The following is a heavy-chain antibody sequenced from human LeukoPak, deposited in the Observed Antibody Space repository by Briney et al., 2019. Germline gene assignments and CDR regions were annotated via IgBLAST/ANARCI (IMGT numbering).Heavy chain of an antibody. Sequence: SETLSLTCAVSGASISSYQWSWIRQPAGTGLEWIGRVYTNGRTNFNPSLKSRVTMSVDTSKNQFSLKLSSVTAADTAVYYCARDGSGRSTYAFDIWGHGMMVTVSS. CDR1: GASISSYQ. J-gene: IGHJ3*02. CDR3: ARDGSGRSTYAFDI. CDR2: VYTNGRT. V-gene: IGHV4-4*07. D-gene: IGHD2/OR15-2a*01.